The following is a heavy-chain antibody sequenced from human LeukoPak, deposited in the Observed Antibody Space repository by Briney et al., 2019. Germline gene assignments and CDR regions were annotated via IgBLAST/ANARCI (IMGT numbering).Heavy chain of an antibody. CDR2: INWNGGST. J-gene: IGHJ5*02. D-gene: IGHD3-3*01. CDR3: ARDRRFRFLEWLLTFDP. V-gene: IGHV3-20*04. CDR1: GFTFDDYG. Sequence: PGGSLRLSCAASGFTFDDYGMSSVRQAPGKGLEWISGINWNGGSTGYADSVKGRFTISRDNAKNSLYLQMNSLRAEDTALYYCARDRRFRFLEWLLTFDPWGQGTLVTVSS.